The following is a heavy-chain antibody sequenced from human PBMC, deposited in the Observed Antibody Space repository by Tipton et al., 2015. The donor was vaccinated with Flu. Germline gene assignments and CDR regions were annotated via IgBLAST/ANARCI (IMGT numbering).Heavy chain of an antibody. V-gene: IGHV5-51*01. CDR2: IYPGDSDT. Sequence: QLVQSGAEVRKPGESLKISCKGYGYSFTNYWIGWVRQMPGKGLEWMGIIYPGDSDTRNSPPFQGPVTISVDKSINSAYLQWSSLKAADTAMYYCARGRSGSDYSYDDWGQGTLFTVSS. CDR3: ARGRSGSDYSYDD. J-gene: IGHJ4*02. D-gene: IGHD1-26*01. CDR1: GYSFTNYW.